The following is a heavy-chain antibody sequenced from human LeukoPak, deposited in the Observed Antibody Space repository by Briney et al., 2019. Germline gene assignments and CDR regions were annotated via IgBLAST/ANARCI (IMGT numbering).Heavy chain of an antibody. CDR2: ISHSGST. Sequence: SETLSLTCAVYGGSFSGYYWSWIRQPPGKGLEWIGEISHSGSTNYNPSLKSRVTISVDTSKNQFSLKLSSVTAADTAVYYCARTPGRRYLNWFDPWGQGTLVTVSS. J-gene: IGHJ5*02. D-gene: IGHD3-9*01. CDR3: ARTPGRRYLNWFDP. V-gene: IGHV4-34*01. CDR1: GGSFSGYY.